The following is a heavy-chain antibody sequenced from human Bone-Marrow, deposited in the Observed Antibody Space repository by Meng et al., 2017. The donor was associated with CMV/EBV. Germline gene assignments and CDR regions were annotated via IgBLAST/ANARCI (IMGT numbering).Heavy chain of an antibody. CDR1: GYSFTSYW. Sequence: GGSLRLSCKGSGYSFTSYWIGWVRQMPGKGLEWMGIIYPGDSDTRYSPSFRGQVAISADKSINTAYLQLRSLKASDTAMYYCARHNGWTTNYFDYWGQGTLVTVSS. D-gene: IGHD4-17*01. CDR3: ARHNGWTTNYFDY. J-gene: IGHJ4*02. CDR2: IYPGDSDT. V-gene: IGHV5-51*01.